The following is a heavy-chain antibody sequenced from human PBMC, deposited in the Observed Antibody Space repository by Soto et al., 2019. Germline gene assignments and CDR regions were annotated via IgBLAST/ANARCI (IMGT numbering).Heavy chain of an antibody. CDR3: VRTSLVVAVATREDF. D-gene: IGHD2-15*01. CDR1: GFTFSNCW. CDR2: IDSDGSRI. V-gene: IGHV3-74*01. Sequence: EVQLVESGGGLVQPGESLRLSCAASGFTFSNCWMHWVRQAPGKGLVWVSRIDSDGSRITYADFVKGRFTISRDNAKNTVSLHMNSLTAEDTAVYYCVRTSLVVAVATREDFWGQGTLVTVSS. J-gene: IGHJ4*02.